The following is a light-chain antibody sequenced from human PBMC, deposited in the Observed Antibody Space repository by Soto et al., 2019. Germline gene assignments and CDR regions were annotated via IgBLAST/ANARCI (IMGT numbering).Light chain of an antibody. CDR3: QQYYSYPRT. V-gene: IGKV1-12*01. Sequence: IQMTQSPSSVSASVGDRVTMTCRASQGVGGWLAWYQQKPGKVPKLLIYATSSLHSGVPSRFSGSGSGTDFTLTISCLQSEDFATYYCQQYYSYPRTFGQGTKVDIK. CDR1: QGVGGW. J-gene: IGKJ1*01. CDR2: ATS.